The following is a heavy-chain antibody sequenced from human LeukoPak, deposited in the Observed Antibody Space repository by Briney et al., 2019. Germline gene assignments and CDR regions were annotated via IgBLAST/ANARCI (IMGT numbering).Heavy chain of an antibody. J-gene: IGHJ3*02. CDR3: ARVEVVVVTAILIHAFDI. D-gene: IGHD2-21*02. Sequence: ASVKVSCKASGYTFISYGISWVRQAPGQGLEWMGWISAYNGNTNYAQKLQGRVTMTTDTSTSTAYMELRSLRSDDTAVYYCARVEVVVVTAILIHAFDIWGQGTMVTVSS. V-gene: IGHV1-18*01. CDR1: GYTFISYG. CDR2: ISAYNGNT.